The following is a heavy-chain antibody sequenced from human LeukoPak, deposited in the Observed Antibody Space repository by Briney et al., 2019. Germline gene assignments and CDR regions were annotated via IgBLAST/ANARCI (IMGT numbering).Heavy chain of an antibody. CDR1: GGSVSPYY. Sequence: PSETLSLTSTVSGGSVSPYYWNWIRQPPGKGLEWIGYFHYSGNTNYNPSLKSRVTISADTSTNYFSLRLNSVTAADTAVYYCARRAYGSGSYYYDYWGQGILVTVSS. CDR3: ARRAYGSGSYYYDY. V-gene: IGHV4-59*08. D-gene: IGHD3-10*01. CDR2: FHYSGNT. J-gene: IGHJ4*02.